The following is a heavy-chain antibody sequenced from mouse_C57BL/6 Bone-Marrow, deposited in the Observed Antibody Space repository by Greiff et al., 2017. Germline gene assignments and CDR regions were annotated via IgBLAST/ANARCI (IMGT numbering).Heavy chain of an antibody. D-gene: IGHD1-1*02. J-gene: IGHJ3*01. CDR3: ARGRSVEFAY. CDR1: GYTFTSYW. V-gene: IGHV1-55*01. CDR2: IYPGSGST. Sequence: VQLQQPGAELVKPGASVKMSCKASGYTFTSYWITWVKQRPGQGLEWIGDIYPGSGSTNYTAKFKGKATLTVDTSSSTAYLQLSSLTSEDSAVYYYARGRSVEFAYWGQGTLVTVSA.